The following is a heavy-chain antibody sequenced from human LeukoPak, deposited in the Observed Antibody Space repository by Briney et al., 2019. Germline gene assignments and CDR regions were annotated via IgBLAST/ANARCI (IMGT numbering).Heavy chain of an antibody. D-gene: IGHD3-10*01. V-gene: IGHV4-59*08. CDR1: GGSISSYY. CDR3: ARHIIGRWLGDDYSYYIDV. J-gene: IGHJ6*03. Sequence: TSETLSLTCTVSGGSISSYYWSWIRQSPGKGLECIGYIHYTWSTNYNPSLKSRVTISLDTSKNQFSLKVGSVTAADTAVYYCARHIIGRWLGDDYSYYIDVWGKGTTVTISS. CDR2: IHYTWST.